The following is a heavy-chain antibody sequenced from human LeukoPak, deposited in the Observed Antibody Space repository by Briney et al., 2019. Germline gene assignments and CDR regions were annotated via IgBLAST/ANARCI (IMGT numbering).Heavy chain of an antibody. V-gene: IGHV3-20*04. CDR1: GFTFDDYG. Sequence: GGSLRLSCAASGFTFDDYGMSWVRQAPGKGPEWVSGINWNGGSTGYADSVKGRFTISRDNAKNSLYLQMNSLRAEDTALYYCARVAGIAAAGTPDYWGQGTLVTVFS. J-gene: IGHJ4*02. CDR2: INWNGGST. CDR3: ARVAGIAAAGTPDY. D-gene: IGHD6-13*01.